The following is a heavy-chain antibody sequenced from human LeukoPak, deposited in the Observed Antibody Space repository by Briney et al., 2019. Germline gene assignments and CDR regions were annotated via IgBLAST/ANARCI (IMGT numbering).Heavy chain of an antibody. V-gene: IGHV3-21*01. D-gene: IGHD6-13*01. Sequence: PGGSLRLSCAASGFTFSSYSMNWVRQAPGKGLEWVSSISSSSSYIYYADSVKGRFTISRDNAKNSLYLQMNSLRAEDTAVYYCARLTSAAAGLFDYWGQGTLVTVSS. CDR2: ISSSSSYI. J-gene: IGHJ4*02. CDR3: ARLTSAAAGLFDY. CDR1: GFTFSSYS.